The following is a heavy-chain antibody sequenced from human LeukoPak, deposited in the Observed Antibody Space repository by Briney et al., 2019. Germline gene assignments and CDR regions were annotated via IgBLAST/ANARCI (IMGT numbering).Heavy chain of an antibody. Sequence: SETLSLTCTVSGGSFSGYYWSWIRQPPGKGLEWIGEINHSGSTNYNPSLKSRVTISVDTSKNQFSLKLSSVTAADTAVYYCARGRWLHPFDYWGQGTLVTVSS. CDR2: INHSGST. CDR1: GGSFSGYY. J-gene: IGHJ4*02. CDR3: ARGRWLHPFDY. V-gene: IGHV4-34*01. D-gene: IGHD6-19*01.